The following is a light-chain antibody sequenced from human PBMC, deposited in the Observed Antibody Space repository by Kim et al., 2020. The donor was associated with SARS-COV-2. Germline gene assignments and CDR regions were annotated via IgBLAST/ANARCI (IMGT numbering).Light chain of an antibody. CDR3: MQGTNRWT. V-gene: IGKV2-30*02. Sequence: QPASISCRSSQSLVHSDGNTYVNWFQQRPGQSPRRLIYKVSNRDSGVPDRFSGSGSGTDFTLKISRVEAEDVGVYYCMQGTNRWTFGQGTKVDIK. CDR2: KVS. CDR1: QSLVHSDGNTY. J-gene: IGKJ1*01.